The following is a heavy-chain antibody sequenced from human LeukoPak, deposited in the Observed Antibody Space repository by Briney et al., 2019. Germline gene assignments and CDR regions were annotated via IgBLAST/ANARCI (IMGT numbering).Heavy chain of an antibody. J-gene: IGHJ3*02. Sequence: ASQTLSLTCTVSGGSINSGGYYWSWIRQHPGKGLEWIGYVYYSGSTYYNPSLKSRVTISVDTSKNQFSLKLSSVTAADTAVYYCASPSSGWPNDAFDIWGQGTMVTVSS. V-gene: IGHV4-31*03. CDR3: ASPSSGWPNDAFDI. CDR2: VYYSGST. CDR1: GGSINSGGYY. D-gene: IGHD6-19*01.